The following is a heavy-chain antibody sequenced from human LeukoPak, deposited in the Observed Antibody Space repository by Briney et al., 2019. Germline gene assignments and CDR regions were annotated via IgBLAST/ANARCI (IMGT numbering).Heavy chain of an antibody. V-gene: IGHV1-18*01. CDR3: ARFGSMSDY. CDR1: GYTFTSYG. D-gene: IGHD6-13*01. Sequence: SVTVSFKASGYTFTSYGISWVRQAPAQGLEWMGWISAYNGNTNFPQKLQGRVTITTDTSTSTAYMELRSLRSDDTAVYYCARFGSMSDYWGQGTLVTVSS. CDR2: ISAYNGNT. J-gene: IGHJ4*02.